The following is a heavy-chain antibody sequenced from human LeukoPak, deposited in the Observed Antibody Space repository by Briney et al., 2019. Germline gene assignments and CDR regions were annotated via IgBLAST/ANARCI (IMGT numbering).Heavy chain of an antibody. CDR1: GFIFSSYG. CDR2: IWYDGSNK. CDR3: ARDAEGYFDY. Sequence: GGSLRLSCVASGFIFSSYGMNWARQAPGKGLEWVAVIWYDGSNKYYADSVKGRFTISRDNSKNTLYLQMNSLRAEDTAVYYCARDAEGYFDYWGQGTLVTVSS. J-gene: IGHJ4*02. V-gene: IGHV3-33*08.